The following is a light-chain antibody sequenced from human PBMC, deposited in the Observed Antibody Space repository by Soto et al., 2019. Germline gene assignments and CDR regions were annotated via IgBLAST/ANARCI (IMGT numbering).Light chain of an antibody. CDR3: KQSYSTPLT. CDR1: QSISSN. V-gene: IGKV1-39*01. J-gene: IGKJ4*01. CDR2: AAS. Sequence: DIQMTQSPSSLSASVGDRVTITCRASQSISSNLNWYQQKPGKAPKLLIYAASSLQSGVQSRFSGGGSGTDFTLTISSLQPEDFATYSCKQSYSTPLTFGGGTKVDIK.